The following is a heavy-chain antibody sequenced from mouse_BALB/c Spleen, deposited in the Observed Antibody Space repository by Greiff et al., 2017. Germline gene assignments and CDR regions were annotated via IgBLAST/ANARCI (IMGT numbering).Heavy chain of an antibody. D-gene: IGHD1-2*01. Sequence: VHVKQSGPELVKPGASVKISCKASGYSFTGYFMNWVMQSHGKSLEWIGCINPYNGDTFYNQKFKGKATLTVDKSSSTAHMELRSLASEDSAVYYCARKERITTAAMDYWGQGTSVTVSS. CDR1: GYSFTGYF. J-gene: IGHJ4*01. V-gene: IGHV1-20*02. CDR3: ARKERITTAAMDY. CDR2: INPYNGDT.